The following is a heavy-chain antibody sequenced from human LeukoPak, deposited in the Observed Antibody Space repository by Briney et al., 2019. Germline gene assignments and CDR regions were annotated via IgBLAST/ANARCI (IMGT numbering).Heavy chain of an antibody. CDR3: ARHTELWFEFDP. CDR2: IYYTGST. CDR1: GGSISSYY. D-gene: IGHD5-18*01. Sequence: TSETLSLTCTVSGGSISSYYWSWIRQPPGKGLEWIGYIYYTGSTKYNASLKSRVTISVDTSKNQFSLKLSSVTAADTAVYYCARHTELWFEFDPWGQGTLVTVSS. J-gene: IGHJ5*02. V-gene: IGHV4-59*08.